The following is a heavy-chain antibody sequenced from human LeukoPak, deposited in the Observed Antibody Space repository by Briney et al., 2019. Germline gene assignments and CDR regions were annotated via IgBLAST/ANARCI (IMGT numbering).Heavy chain of an antibody. CDR2: INPNSGGT. D-gene: IGHD3-10*01. V-gene: IGHV1-2*02. CDR1: GYTFTGYY. J-gene: IGHJ6*03. CDR3: ARFGGWGDYYMDV. Sequence: GASVKVSCKASGYTFTGYYMHWVRQAPGQGLEWMGWINPNSGGTNYAQKFQGRVTKTRDTSISTAYMELSRLRSDDTAVYYCARFGGWGDYYMDVWGKGTTVTVSS.